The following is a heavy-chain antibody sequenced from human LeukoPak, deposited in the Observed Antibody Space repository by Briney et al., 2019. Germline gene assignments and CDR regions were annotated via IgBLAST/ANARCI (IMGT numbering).Heavy chain of an antibody. CDR3: ARDCSSI. CDR2: INHSGST. J-gene: IGHJ3*02. D-gene: IGHD2-2*01. Sequence: SETLSLTCAVYGGSFSGYYWSWIRQPPGKGLEWIGEINHSGSTNYNPSLKSRVTISVDTSKNQFSLKLSSVTAADTAVYYCARDCSSIWGQGTMVTVSS. CDR1: GGSFSGYY. V-gene: IGHV4-34*01.